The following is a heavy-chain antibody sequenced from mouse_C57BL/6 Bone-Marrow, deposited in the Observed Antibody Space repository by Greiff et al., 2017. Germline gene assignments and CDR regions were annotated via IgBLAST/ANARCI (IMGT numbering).Heavy chain of an antibody. CDR1: GYTFTDYE. Sequence: QVHVKQSGAELVRPGASVTLSCKASGYTFTDYEMHWVKQTPVHGLEWIGAIDPETGGTAYNQKFKGKAILTADKSSSTAYMELRSLTSEDSAVYYCTRGGYYYGSRPLAYWGQGTLVTVSA. D-gene: IGHD1-1*01. CDR3: TRGGYYYGSRPLAY. CDR2: IDPETGGT. J-gene: IGHJ3*01. V-gene: IGHV1-15*01.